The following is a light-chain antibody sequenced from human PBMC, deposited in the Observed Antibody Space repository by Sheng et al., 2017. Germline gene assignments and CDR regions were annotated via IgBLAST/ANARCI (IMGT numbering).Light chain of an antibody. CDR3: QAWDTDTRSVV. J-gene: IGLJ2*01. Sequence: SYDLTQPPSVSVSPGQTATITCSGDKLENKYVSWYQQKPGQSPILVIFQNGHRPSGISERISASNSGTTATLAISETQEIDEADFYCQAWDTDTRSVVFGGGTKLTVL. CDR1: KLENKY. CDR2: QNG. V-gene: IGLV3-1*01.